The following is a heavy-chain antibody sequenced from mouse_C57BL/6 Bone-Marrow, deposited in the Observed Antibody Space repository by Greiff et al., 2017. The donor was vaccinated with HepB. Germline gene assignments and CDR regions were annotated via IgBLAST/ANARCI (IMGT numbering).Heavy chain of an antibody. Sequence: QVQLQQPGAELVKPGASVKLSCKASGYTFTSYWMHWVKQRPGQGLEWIGTIHPNSGSTNYNEKFKSKATLTVDKSSSTAYMQLSSLTSEDSAVYYCARGVNWASWFAYWGQGTLVTVSA. J-gene: IGHJ3*01. CDR3: ARGVNWASWFAY. D-gene: IGHD4-1*01. CDR2: IHPNSGST. V-gene: IGHV1-64*01. CDR1: GYTFTSYW.